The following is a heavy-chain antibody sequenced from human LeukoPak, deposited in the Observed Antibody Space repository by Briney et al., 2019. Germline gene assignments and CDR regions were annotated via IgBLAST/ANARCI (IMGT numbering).Heavy chain of an antibody. CDR1: GGSISSYY. J-gene: IGHJ6*03. D-gene: IGHD6-13*01. V-gene: IGHV4-59*01. CDR2: IYYSGSI. Sequence: PSETLSLTCTVSGGSISSYYWSWIRQPPGKGLEWIGYIYYSGSINYNPSLKSRVTISVDTSKNQFSLKLSSVTAADTAVYYCARLSSSWPNYYYYYMDVWGKGTTVTVSS. CDR3: ARLSSSWPNYYYYYMDV.